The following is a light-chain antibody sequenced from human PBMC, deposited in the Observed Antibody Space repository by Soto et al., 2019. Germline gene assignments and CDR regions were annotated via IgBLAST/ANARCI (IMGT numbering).Light chain of an antibody. CDR2: DAS. Sequence: DIQMTQSPSSVSASVGDRVTITCRASQSLNTRLAWYQQRPGKAPKLLIYDASTLESGVPSRFSGGGSGTEFTLTINNLQPDDLATYICQQYKSYSTFGRGTKVEIK. CDR1: QSLNTR. V-gene: IGKV1-5*01. CDR3: QQYKSYST. J-gene: IGKJ1*01.